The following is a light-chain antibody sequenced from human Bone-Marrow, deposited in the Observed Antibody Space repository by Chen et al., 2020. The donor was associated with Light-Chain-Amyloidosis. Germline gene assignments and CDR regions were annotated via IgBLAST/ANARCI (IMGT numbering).Light chain of an antibody. CDR1: QSISGSY. J-gene: IGKJ3*01. V-gene: IGKV3-15*01. Sequence: EIVMTQSPATLSVSPGERATLSCRPSQSISGSYLAWYHQKPGQAPRLLIYSISTRATGVPARFSGSGSGTEFTLTISSLQSEDLGVYYCQQHHKWPITFGPGTRVDIK. CDR2: SIS. CDR3: QQHHKWPIT.